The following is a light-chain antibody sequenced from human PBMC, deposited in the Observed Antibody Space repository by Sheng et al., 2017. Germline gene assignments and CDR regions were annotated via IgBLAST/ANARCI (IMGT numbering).Light chain of an antibody. Sequence: DIVMTQSPDALAVSLGERATINCKSSQNILFSSDNKNYLAWYQQKPGQTPKLLIYSASTRESGVPARFSGSGSGTDFTLTISSLQAEDVAVYFCQQYFSSPPTFGQGTKVEIK. J-gene: IGKJ1*01. CDR3: QQYFSSPPT. CDR1: QNILFSSDNKNY. V-gene: IGKV4-1*01. CDR2: SAS.